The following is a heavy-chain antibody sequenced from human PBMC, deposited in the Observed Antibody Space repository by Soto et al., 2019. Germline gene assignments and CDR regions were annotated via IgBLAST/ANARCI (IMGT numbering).Heavy chain of an antibody. D-gene: IGHD1-26*01. CDR3: AKDRNSATPEGFLDQ. CDR1: GFIFSSYA. J-gene: IGHJ4*02. CDR2: ISGSGDIT. Sequence: EVQLLESGGDLVQPGGSLRLSCAASGFIFSSYAMTWVRQAPGKGLEWVSDISGSGDITYYADSVKGRFTISRDNSKNTLYMQMNSLRAEDTAVYYCAKDRNSATPEGFLDQWGQGSLVTVSS. V-gene: IGHV3-23*01.